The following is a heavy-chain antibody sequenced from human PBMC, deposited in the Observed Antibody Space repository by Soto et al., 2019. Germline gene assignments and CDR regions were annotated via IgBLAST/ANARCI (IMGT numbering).Heavy chain of an antibody. D-gene: IGHD3-10*02. Sequence: QVQLVQSGAEVKKPGASVKVSCKASGYTFTSYAMHWVRQAPGQRLEWMGWINAGNGNTKYSQKFQGKVTITRDTSASTAYMALSSLRSEDTAVYYCAIVMSAPYGMDVGVQGTTVTVSS. CDR3: AIVMSAPYGMDV. J-gene: IGHJ6*02. CDR1: GYTFTSYA. CDR2: INAGNGNT. V-gene: IGHV1-3*01.